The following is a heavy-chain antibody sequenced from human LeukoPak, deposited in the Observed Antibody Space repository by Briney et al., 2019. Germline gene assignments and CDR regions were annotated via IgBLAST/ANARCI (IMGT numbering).Heavy chain of an antibody. J-gene: IGHJ4*02. CDR1: GYTFTGYY. CDR2: INPNSGDT. D-gene: IGHD3-16*01. V-gene: IGHV1-2*02. Sequence: GASVKVSCKASGYTFTGYYMHWMRQAPGQGPEWMGWINPNSGDTNSAQKFQGRVTMTRDTSISTAYMELSSLTSDDTAVYYCASEYVRTHYFDWWGQGTLVTVSS. CDR3: ASEYVRTHYFDW.